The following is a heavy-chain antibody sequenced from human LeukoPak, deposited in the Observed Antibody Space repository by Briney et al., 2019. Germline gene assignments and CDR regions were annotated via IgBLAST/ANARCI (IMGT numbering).Heavy chain of an antibody. CDR2: IWYDGSNK. V-gene: IGHV3-33*01. D-gene: IGHD3-16*02. CDR1: GCTFSSYG. CDR3: ARDRVLEGYFDY. J-gene: IGHJ4*02. Sequence: PGGSLRLSCAASGCTFSSYGMQWVRQAPGKGLEWVAVIWYDGSNKYYADSVKGRFTISRDNSKNTLCLQMNSLRAEDTAVYYCARDRVLEGYFDYWGQGTLVTVSS.